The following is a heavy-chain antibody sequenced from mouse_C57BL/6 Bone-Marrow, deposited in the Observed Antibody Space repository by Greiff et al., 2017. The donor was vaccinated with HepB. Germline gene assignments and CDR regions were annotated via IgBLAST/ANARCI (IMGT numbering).Heavy chain of an antibody. CDR2: INPSSGYT. CDR1: GYTFTSYT. J-gene: IGHJ2*01. Sequence: VKLMESGAELARPGASVKMSCKASGYTFTSYTMHWVKQSPGQGLEWNGYINPSSGYTKYNQKFKDKATLTADKSSSTAYMQLSSLTSEDSAVYYCARWAYGNPFDYWGQVTTLTVSS. D-gene: IGHD2-1*01. V-gene: IGHV1-4*01. CDR3: ARWAYGNPFDY.